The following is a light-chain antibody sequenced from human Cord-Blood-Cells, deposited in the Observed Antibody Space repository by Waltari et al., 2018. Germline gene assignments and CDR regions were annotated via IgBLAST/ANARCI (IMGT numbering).Light chain of an antibody. CDR2: DVS. CDR1: TRHVAPYNH. J-gene: IGLJ2*01. Sequence: QSAPTHPLPLSGSHGPSVPISCPGTTRHVAPYNHVSWYHQHPCKAPKRMIYDVSKRPSGVPDRFSGSKSGNTASLTISGLQAEDEADYYCCSYAGSYTLVFGGGTKLTVL. V-gene: IGLV2-11*01. CDR3: CSYAGSYTLV.